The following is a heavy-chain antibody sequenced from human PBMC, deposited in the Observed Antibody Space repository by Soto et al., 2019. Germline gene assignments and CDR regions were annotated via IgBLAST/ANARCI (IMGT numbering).Heavy chain of an antibody. CDR3: AREARARNLPVDP. D-gene: IGHD1-26*01. V-gene: IGHV4-61*01. J-gene: IGHJ5*02. CDR1: GGSISSGFYY. CDR2: LYYSGTT. Sequence: QVQLQESGPGLVRPSETLSLTFTVSGGSISSGFYYWSGLRQPPGKGLEWIGYLYYSGTTNYHPSLTSRPAISIDTSKNQFSLKLNSVTAAATGVYYCAREARARNLPVDPWGQRILVSVSS.